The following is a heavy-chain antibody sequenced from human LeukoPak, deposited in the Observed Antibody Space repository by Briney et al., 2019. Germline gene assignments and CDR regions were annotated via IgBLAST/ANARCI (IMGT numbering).Heavy chain of an antibody. J-gene: IGHJ4*02. D-gene: IGHD3-22*01. CDR2: IYYSGST. CDR1: GGSISSSSYY. V-gene: IGHV4-39*07. Sequence: PSETLSLTCTVSGGSISSSSYYWGWIRQPPGKGLEWIGSIYYSGSTYYNPSLKSRVTISVDTSKNQFSLKLSSVTAADTAVYYCARGGFRTIPDYWGQGTLVTVSS. CDR3: ARGGFRTIPDY.